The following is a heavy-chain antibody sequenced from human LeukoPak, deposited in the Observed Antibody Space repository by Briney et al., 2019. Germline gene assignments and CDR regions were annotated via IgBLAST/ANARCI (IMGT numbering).Heavy chain of an antibody. J-gene: IGHJ3*02. CDR3: ASQLLWLSAFDI. D-gene: IGHD3-10*01. CDR2: INHSGST. CDR1: GGSFSGYY. V-gene: IGHV4-34*01. Sequence: SETLSLTCAVYGGSFSGYYWSWIRQPPGKGLEWIGEINHSGSTNYNPSLKSRVTISVDTSKNQFSLKLSSVTAADTAVYYCASQLLWLSAFDIWGQGTMVTVSS.